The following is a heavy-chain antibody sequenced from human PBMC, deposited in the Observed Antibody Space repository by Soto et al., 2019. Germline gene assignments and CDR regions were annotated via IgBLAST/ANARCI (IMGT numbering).Heavy chain of an antibody. Sequence: EVQLVESGGGLVKPGGSLRLSCAASGFTFSSYSMNWVRQAPGKGLEWVSSISSSSSYIYYADSVKGRFTISRDNAKNSLYLQMNSRRAEDTAVYYCARGPDFWSGYYHYYMDVWGKGTTVTVSS. D-gene: IGHD3-3*01. J-gene: IGHJ6*03. CDR1: GFTFSSYS. V-gene: IGHV3-21*01. CDR2: ISSSSSYI. CDR3: ARGPDFWSGYYHYYMDV.